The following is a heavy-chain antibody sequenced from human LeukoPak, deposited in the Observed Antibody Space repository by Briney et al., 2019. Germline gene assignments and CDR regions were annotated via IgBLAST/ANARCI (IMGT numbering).Heavy chain of an antibody. CDR2: ISYDGSNK. CDR3: AREWEDIVVVPAAPNYYYYYGMDV. V-gene: IGHV3-30-3*01. D-gene: IGHD2-2*01. J-gene: IGHJ6*02. Sequence: PGRSLRLSCAASGFTFSSYAMHWARQAPGKGLEWVAVISYDGSNKYYADSVKGRFTISRDNSKNTLYLQMNSLRAEDTAVYYCAREWEDIVVVPAAPNYYYYYGMDVWGQGTTVTVSS. CDR1: GFTFSSYA.